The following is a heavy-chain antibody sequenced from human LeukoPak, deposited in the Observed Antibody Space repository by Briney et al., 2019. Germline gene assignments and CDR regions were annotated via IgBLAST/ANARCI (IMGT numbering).Heavy chain of an antibody. D-gene: IGHD1-26*01. J-gene: IGHJ2*01. CDR3: AKDRTVGASYWYFDL. CDR2: IYSDGST. V-gene: IGHV3-53*01. Sequence: GGSLRLSCAASGSIVSSNYMSWVRQAPGKGLEWVSVIYSDGSTYYADSVKGRFTISRDSSKNTLFLHMNTLRAEDTAIYYCAKDRTVGASYWYFDLWGRGTLVTVSS. CDR1: GSIVSSNY.